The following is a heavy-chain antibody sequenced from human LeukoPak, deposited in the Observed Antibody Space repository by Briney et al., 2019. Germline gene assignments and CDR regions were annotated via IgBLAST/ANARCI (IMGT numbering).Heavy chain of an antibody. V-gene: IGHV1-18*01. D-gene: IGHD3-16*01. Sequence: ASVKDSGKASGYTFTSYGISWVRQAPGQGLEWMGWTSAYNGNTNYAQKLQGRVTMTTDTSTSTAYMELRSLRSDDTAVYYCARDVRLVPYYFDYWGQGTLVTVSS. CDR2: TSAYNGNT. CDR3: ARDVRLVPYYFDY. CDR1: GYTFTSYG. J-gene: IGHJ4*02.